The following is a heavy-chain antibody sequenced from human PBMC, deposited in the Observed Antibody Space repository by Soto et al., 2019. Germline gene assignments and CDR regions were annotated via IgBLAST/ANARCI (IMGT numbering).Heavy chain of an antibody. CDR3: ARLVRGYNWNSSYSGMDV. CDR2: MNPNSGNT. Sequence: QVQLVQSGAEVKKPGASVKVSCKASGYTFTSYDINWVRQATGQGLEWMGWMNPNSGNTGYAQKFQGRVTMTRNTPIRTAYRGRSSLRSENTAVYYCARLVRGYNWNSSYSGMDVWGQGTPVTASS. CDR1: GYTFTSYD. J-gene: IGHJ6*02. D-gene: IGHD1-20*01. V-gene: IGHV1-8*01.